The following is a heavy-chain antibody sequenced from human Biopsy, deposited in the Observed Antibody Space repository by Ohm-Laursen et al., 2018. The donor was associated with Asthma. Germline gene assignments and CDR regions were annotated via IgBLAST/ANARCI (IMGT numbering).Heavy chain of an antibody. J-gene: IGHJ5*02. CDR3: ARAGQCSSTSCYNPGWFDP. Sequence: GTLSLTCAVYGGSFSGYYWSWIRQPPGKGLEWIGEINHSGSTNYNPSLKSRVTISVDTSKNQFSLKLSSVTAADTAVYHCARAGQCSSTSCYNPGWFDPWGQGTLVTVSS. V-gene: IGHV4-34*01. CDR2: INHSGST. D-gene: IGHD2-2*01. CDR1: GGSFSGYY.